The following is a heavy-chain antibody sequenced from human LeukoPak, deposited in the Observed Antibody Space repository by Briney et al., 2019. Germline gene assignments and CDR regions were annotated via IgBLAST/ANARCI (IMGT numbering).Heavy chain of an antibody. CDR1: GFTFSDYY. CDR3: AREEEMATISRGMDV. V-gene: IGHV3-11*01. J-gene: IGHJ6*02. CDR2: ISSSGSTI. D-gene: IGHD5-12*01. Sequence: GGSLRLSCAASGFTFSDYYMSWIRQAPGKGLEWVSYISSSGSTIYYADSVKGRSTISRDNAKNSLYLQMNSLRAEDTAVYYRAREEEMATISRGMDVWGQGTTVTVSS.